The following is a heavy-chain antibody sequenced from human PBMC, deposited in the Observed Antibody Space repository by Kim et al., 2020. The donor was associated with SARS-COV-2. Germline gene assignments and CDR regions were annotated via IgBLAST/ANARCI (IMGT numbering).Heavy chain of an antibody. J-gene: IGHJ4*01. Sequence: GGSLRLSCAASGFTFSNCDMHWVHQAPGKGLEWVSGVSWDGSRTHYADSVKGRFIISRDNSRNTLYLQTNSLRAEDTAVYYCVRKDSITMIVVVHPTPNAGVWGHGSLVTVSP. CDR1: GFTFSNCD. D-gene: IGHD3-22*01. CDR3: VRKDSITMIVVVHPTPNAGV. V-gene: IGHV3-35*01. CDR2: VSWDGSRT.